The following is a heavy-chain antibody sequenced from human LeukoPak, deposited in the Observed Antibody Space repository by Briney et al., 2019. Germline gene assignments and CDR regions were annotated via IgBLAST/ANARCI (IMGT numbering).Heavy chain of an antibody. CDR2: IYPCDSDT. CDR3: ARRYDFWSGSYAVNWFDP. D-gene: IGHD3-3*01. J-gene: IGHJ5*02. V-gene: IGHV5-51*01. Sequence: GEPLKISCKGSGYSFTSYWIGWGRQMPGKGLEWMGIIYPCDSDTRYNPSFQGQVTISADKSISTAYLQWSSLKASDTAMYYCARRYDFWSGSYAVNWFDPWGQGTLVTVSS. CDR1: GYSFTSYW.